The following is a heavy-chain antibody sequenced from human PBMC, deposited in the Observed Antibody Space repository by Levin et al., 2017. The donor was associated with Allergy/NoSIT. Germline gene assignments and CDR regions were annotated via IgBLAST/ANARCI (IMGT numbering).Heavy chain of an antibody. CDR2: IYWDDDK. Sequence: SGPTLVKPTQTLTLTCTFSGFSLSTSGMCVSWIRQPPGKALEWLELIYWDDDKRYSPSLKSRLTIAKDTSKNQVVLTMTNMDPVDTATYYCAHSRALSMDFDYWGQGTLVTVSS. CDR1: GFSLSTSGMC. D-gene: IGHD2/OR15-2a*01. J-gene: IGHJ4*02. V-gene: IGHV2-5*08. CDR3: AHSRALSMDFDY.